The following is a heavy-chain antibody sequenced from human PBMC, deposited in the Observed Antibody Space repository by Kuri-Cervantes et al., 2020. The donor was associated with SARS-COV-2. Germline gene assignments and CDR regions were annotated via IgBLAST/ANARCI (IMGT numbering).Heavy chain of an antibody. CDR2: ISSSSSQR. CDR1: GFTFSIYS. Sequence: GESLKISCAASGFTFSIYSMTWVRQAPGKGLEWVSSISSSSSQRYYVDSVKGRFTISRDNAKNSLYLQMNSLRAEDTAVYYCASLLSGGGAHLYYFYMDAWGKGTSVTVSS. J-gene: IGHJ6*03. D-gene: IGHD3-16*01. CDR3: ASLLSGGGAHLYYFYMDA. V-gene: IGHV3-21*01.